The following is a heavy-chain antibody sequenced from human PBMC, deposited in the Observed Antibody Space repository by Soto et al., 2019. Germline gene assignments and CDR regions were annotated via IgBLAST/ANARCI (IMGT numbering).Heavy chain of an antibody. J-gene: IGHJ6*03. CDR3: ARMEAATTSYGDYYYYMDV. CDR2: IYYSGST. V-gene: IGHV4-59*01. Sequence: PSETLSLTCTVSGGSISSYYWSWIRQPPGKGLEWIGYIYYSGSTNYNPSLKSRVTISVDTSKNQFSLKLSSVTAADTAVYYCARMEAATTSYGDYYYYMDVWGKGTTVTVSS. D-gene: IGHD3-16*01. CDR1: GGSISSYY.